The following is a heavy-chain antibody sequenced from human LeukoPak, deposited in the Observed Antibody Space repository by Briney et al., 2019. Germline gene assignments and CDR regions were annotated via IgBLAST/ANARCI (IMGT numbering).Heavy chain of an antibody. Sequence: TGGSLRLSCVVSGFTVSSYAMHWVRQAPGKGPEWVAVISYDGSNKYYADSVKGRFTISRDNSKNTLYLQMNSLRAEDTAVYYCARSMNSGWYFTDYWGQGTLVTVSS. CDR2: ISYDGSNK. D-gene: IGHD6-19*01. CDR1: GFTVSSYA. J-gene: IGHJ4*02. CDR3: ARSMNSGWYFTDY. V-gene: IGHV3-30-3*01.